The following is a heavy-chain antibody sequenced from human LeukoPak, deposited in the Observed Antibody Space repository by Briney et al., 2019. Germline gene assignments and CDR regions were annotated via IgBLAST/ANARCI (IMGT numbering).Heavy chain of an antibody. CDR3: ASDDYGDGYYYMDV. D-gene: IGHD4-17*01. V-gene: IGHV3-48*04. CDR2: ISSSSSTI. CDR1: GFTFSSYS. J-gene: IGHJ6*03. Sequence: GGSLRLSCAASGFTFSSYSMNWVRQAPGKGLEWVSYISSSSSTIYYADSVKGRFTISRDNAKNSLYLQMNSLRAEDTAVYYCASDDYGDGYYYMDVWGKGTTVTVSS.